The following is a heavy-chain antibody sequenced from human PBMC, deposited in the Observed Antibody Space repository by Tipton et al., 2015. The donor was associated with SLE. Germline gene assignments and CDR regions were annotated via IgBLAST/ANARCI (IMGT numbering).Heavy chain of an antibody. Sequence: SLRLSCAASGFTFDDYGMSWVRQAPGKGLEWVSGINWNGGSTGYADSVKGRFTISRDNAKNSLYLQMNSLRAEDTAVYYCAKTYDFWSGLSDYWGQGTLVTVSS. CDR3: AKTYDFWSGLSDY. CDR1: GFTFDDYG. CDR2: INWNGGST. J-gene: IGHJ4*02. V-gene: IGHV3-20*04. D-gene: IGHD3-3*01.